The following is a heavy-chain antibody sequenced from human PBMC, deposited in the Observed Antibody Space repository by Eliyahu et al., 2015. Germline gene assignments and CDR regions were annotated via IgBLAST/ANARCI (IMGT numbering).Heavy chain of an antibody. CDR2: IRQDGGER. V-gene: IGHV3-7*01. CDR3: ARDPQEWELLLDY. J-gene: IGHJ4*02. Sequence: EVQLVESGGGLVQPGGSLRLSCVASGFIFTNYWMGWVRQAPGKGLEWVANIRQDGGERYYVDSVKGRFTISRDNARNLLSLQMNSLRAEDTAIYYCARDPQEWELLLDYWGQGTLVTVSS. D-gene: IGHD1-26*01. CDR1: GFIFTNYW.